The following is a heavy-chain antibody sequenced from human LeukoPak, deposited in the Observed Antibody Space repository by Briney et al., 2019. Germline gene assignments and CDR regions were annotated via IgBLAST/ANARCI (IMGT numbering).Heavy chain of an antibody. V-gene: IGHV1-8*03. CDR3: ARGGSSSFNWFDP. CDR2: MNPNSGNT. CDR1: GYTFTSYD. Sequence: ASVKVSCKASGYTFTSYDINWVRQATGQGLEWMGWMNPNSGNTGYAQKFQGRVTITRNTSISTAYLELSSLRSEDTAVYYCARGGSSSFNWFDPWGQGTLVTVSS. J-gene: IGHJ5*02. D-gene: IGHD6-13*01.